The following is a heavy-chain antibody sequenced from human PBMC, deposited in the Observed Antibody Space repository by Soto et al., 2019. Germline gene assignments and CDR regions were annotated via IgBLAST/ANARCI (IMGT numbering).Heavy chain of an antibody. Sequence: ASVKVSCKASGYTFTSYAMHWVRQAPGRRLEWMGWINAGNGNTKYSQKFQGRVTITRDTSASTAYMELSSLRSEDTAVYYCARGHCSGGSCYSPGRYYYYYMDVWGKGTTVTVSS. V-gene: IGHV1-3*01. CDR3: ARGHCSGGSCYSPGRYYYYYMDV. CDR2: INAGNGNT. D-gene: IGHD2-15*01. J-gene: IGHJ6*03. CDR1: GYTFTSYA.